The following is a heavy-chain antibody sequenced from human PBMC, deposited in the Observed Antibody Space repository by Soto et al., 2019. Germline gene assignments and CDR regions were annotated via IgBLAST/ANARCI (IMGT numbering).Heavy chain of an antibody. CDR3: AKDRSVDTRDWFDP. Sequence: EVQLLESGGGLVQPGGSLRLSCAASGFTFGTYAMNWVRQAPGKGLEWVSTISGSGHSTYYADSVKGRFTISRDNSKNTLYLQMNSLRAEDTAVYFCAKDRSVDTRDWFDPWGKGTLVTVSS. D-gene: IGHD5-18*01. V-gene: IGHV3-23*01. J-gene: IGHJ5*02. CDR1: GFTFGTYA. CDR2: ISGSGHST.